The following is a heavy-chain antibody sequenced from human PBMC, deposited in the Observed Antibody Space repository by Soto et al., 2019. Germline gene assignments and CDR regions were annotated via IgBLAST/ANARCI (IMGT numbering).Heavy chain of an antibody. Sequence: QVQLVQSGAAVKKPGSSVKVSCKASGGTYRSYGIDWVRQAPGQGLEWMGGILPLFGTRNYAQKFQGRVTITSDESTSTVYMELSSLRSEDTAVYYCARGVPYYYDSRESPFDSWGPGTLVTVSS. J-gene: IGHJ4*02. V-gene: IGHV1-69*01. CDR2: ILPLFGTR. D-gene: IGHD3-22*01. CDR1: GGTYRSYG. CDR3: ARGVPYYYDSRESPFDS.